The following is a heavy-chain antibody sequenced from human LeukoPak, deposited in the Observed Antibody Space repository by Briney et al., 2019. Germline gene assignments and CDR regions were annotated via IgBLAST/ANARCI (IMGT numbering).Heavy chain of an antibody. Sequence: ASVKVSCKXSGYTFTSYDINWVRQATGQELEWMGWMNPNSGNTGYAQKFQGRVTMTRNTSISTAYMELSSLRSEDTAVYYCARGRNIVATIIGYWGQGTLVTVSS. D-gene: IGHD5-12*01. CDR3: ARGRNIVATIIGY. CDR2: MNPNSGNT. CDR1: GYTFTSYD. J-gene: IGHJ4*02. V-gene: IGHV1-8*01.